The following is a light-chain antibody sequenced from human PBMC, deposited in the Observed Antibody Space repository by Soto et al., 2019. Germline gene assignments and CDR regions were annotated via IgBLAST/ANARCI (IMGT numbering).Light chain of an antibody. CDR3: SSYASSGGHNDV. CDR1: STDVGDSNH. Sequence: QSALTQPASVSGSPGQSITISCTGTSTDVGDSNHVSWYQHHPGKAPKLIIYEVSYRPSGVSNRFSGSKSAYTASLTISGLQAEDEAVYYCSSYASSGGHNDVFATGTKVTVL. CDR2: EVS. V-gene: IGLV2-14*01. J-gene: IGLJ1*01.